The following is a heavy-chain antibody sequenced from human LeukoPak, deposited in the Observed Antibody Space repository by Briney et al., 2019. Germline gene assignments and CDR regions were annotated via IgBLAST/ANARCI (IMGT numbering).Heavy chain of an antibody. CDR2: IYYSGST. D-gene: IGHD2-2*01. V-gene: IGHV4-39*01. Sequence: MASETLSLTCTVSGGSISSSSYYWGWIRQPPGKGLEWIGSIYYSGSTYYNPSLKSRVTISVDTSKNQFSLKLSSVTAADTAVYYCARVFGRCSSTSCQRPFDYWGQGTLVTVSS. CDR3: ARVFGRCSSTSCQRPFDY. J-gene: IGHJ4*02. CDR1: GGSISSSSYY.